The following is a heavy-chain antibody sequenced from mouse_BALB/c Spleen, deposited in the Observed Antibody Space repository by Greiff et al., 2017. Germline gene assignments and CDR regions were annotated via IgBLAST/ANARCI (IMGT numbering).Heavy chain of an antibody. J-gene: IGHJ4*01. CDR1: GYTFTSYW. CDR3: ARSPYGSSYGYAMDY. CDR2: IYPGDGDT. V-gene: IGHV1-87*01. Sequence: QVQLKESGAELARPGASVKLSCKASGYTFTSYWMQWVKQRPGQGLEWIGAIYPGDGDTRYTQKFKGKATLTADKSSSTAYMQLSSLASEDSAVYYCARSPYGSSYGYAMDYWGQGTSVTVSS. D-gene: IGHD1-1*01.